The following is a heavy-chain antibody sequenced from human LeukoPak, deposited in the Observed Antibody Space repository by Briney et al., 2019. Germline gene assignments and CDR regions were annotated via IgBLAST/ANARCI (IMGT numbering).Heavy chain of an antibody. V-gene: IGHV3-21*04. CDR3: AKDLDDYDITLNFDY. J-gene: IGHJ4*02. Sequence: GGSLRLSCAASGFTFSSYSMNWVRQAPGKGLGWVSSISSSSSYIYYADSVKGRFTISRDNAKNSLYLQMNSLRAEDTAVYHCAKDLDDYDITLNFDYWGQGTLVTVSS. CDR2: ISSSSSYI. D-gene: IGHD3-22*01. CDR1: GFTFSSYS.